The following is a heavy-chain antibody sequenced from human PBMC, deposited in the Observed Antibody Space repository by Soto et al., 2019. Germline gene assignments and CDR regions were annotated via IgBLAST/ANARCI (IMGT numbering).Heavy chain of an antibody. V-gene: IGHV3-48*02. J-gene: IGHJ4*02. Sequence: GGSLRLSCAASGFTFSSYSMNWVRQAPGKGLEWVSYISSSSSTIYYADSVKGRFTISRDNAKNSLYLQMNSLRDGDTAVYYCARDSADSSGYFDYWGQGTLVTVSS. CDR2: ISSSSSTI. CDR3: ARDSADSSGYFDY. CDR1: GFTFSSYS. D-gene: IGHD6-19*01.